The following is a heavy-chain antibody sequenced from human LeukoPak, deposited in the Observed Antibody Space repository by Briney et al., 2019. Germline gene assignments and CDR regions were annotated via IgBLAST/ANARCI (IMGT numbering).Heavy chain of an antibody. D-gene: IGHD6-13*01. CDR2: ISYDGSNK. Sequence: GRSLRLSCAASGFGFSNNGMHWVRQAPGKGLEWVAVISYDGSNKYYADSVKGRFTISRDNSKNTLYLQMNSLRAEDTAVYYCAKDGTSIAAAGNWFDPWGQGTLVTVSS. V-gene: IGHV3-30*18. CDR1: GFGFSNNG. CDR3: AKDGTSIAAAGNWFDP. J-gene: IGHJ5*02.